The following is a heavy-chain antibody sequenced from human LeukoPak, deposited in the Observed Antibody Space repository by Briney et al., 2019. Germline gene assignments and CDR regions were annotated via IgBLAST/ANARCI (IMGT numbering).Heavy chain of an antibody. CDR3: ARDSNVLRYFDWLSQGDWFDP. Sequence: GGSLRLSCAASGFTFSSYSMNWVRQAPGKGLEGVSSISSSSSYIYYADSVKGRFTISRDNAKNSLYLQMNSLRAEDTAVYYCARDSNVLRYFDWLSQGDWFDPWGQGTLVTVSS. CDR1: GFTFSSYS. D-gene: IGHD3-9*01. V-gene: IGHV3-21*01. CDR2: ISSSSSYI. J-gene: IGHJ5*02.